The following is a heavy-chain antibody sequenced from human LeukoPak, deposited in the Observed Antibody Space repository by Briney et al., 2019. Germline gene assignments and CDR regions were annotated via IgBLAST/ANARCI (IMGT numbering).Heavy chain of an antibody. V-gene: IGHV3-74*01. CDR3: ERLFRLQAYDY. CDR1: GFTFSSYW. J-gene: IGHJ4*02. CDR2: INSDGSST. Sequence: GGSLRLSCAASGFTFSSYWMHWVRQAPGKGLVWVSRINSDGSSTSYADSVKGRFTISRDNAKNTLYLQMNSLRAEDTAVYYCERLFRLQAYDYWGQGTLVTVSS. D-gene: IGHD4-11*01.